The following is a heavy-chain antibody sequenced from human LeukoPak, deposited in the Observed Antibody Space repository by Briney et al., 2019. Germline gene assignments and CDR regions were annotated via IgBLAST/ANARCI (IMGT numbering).Heavy chain of an antibody. Sequence: WASVKVSCKASGYTFTSYGISWVRQAPGQGLEWMGGIIPIFGTANYAQKFQGRVTITADESTSTAYMELSSLRSEDTAVYYCARDQPDAFDIWGQGTMVTVSS. CDR2: IIPIFGTA. CDR1: GYTFTSYG. CDR3: ARDQPDAFDI. J-gene: IGHJ3*02. V-gene: IGHV1-69*13.